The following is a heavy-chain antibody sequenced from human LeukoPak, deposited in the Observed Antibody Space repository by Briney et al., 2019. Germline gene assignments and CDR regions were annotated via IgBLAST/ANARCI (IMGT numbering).Heavy chain of an antibody. D-gene: IGHD3-16*01. V-gene: IGHV3-48*01. CDR2: ISSSSSTI. CDR3: ARGEDGYYDYVWGSSP. J-gene: IGHJ5*02. CDR1: GFTFSSYS. Sequence: GGSLRLSCAASGFTFSSYSMNWVRQAPGKGLEWVSCISSSSSTIYYADSVKGRFTISRDNAKNSLYLQMNSLRAEDTAVYYCARGEDGYYDYVWGSSPWGQGTLVTVSS.